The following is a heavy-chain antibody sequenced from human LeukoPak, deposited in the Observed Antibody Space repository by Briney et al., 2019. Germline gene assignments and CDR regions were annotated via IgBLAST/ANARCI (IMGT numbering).Heavy chain of an antibody. Sequence: PGRSLRLSCAASGFTFRSNAMHWVRQAPGKGLEWVAVILYDGSNEYYADFVKGRFTISRDNSNNTLYLQMNSLRPEDTAVYYCARDSGEGATNFDYWGQGTLVTVSS. CDR2: ILYDGSNE. V-gene: IGHV3-30*04. CDR3: ARDSGEGATNFDY. CDR1: GFTFRSNA. D-gene: IGHD1-26*01. J-gene: IGHJ4*02.